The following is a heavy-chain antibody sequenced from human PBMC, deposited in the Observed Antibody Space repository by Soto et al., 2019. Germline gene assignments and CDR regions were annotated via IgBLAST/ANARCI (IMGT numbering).Heavy chain of an antibody. CDR3: ARDLHGDSYLDY. V-gene: IGHV4-30-4*02. Sequence: PSDTLSLTCTVSGGSISSGDYYWSWIRQPPGKGLEWIGYIYYSGSTYYNPSLKSRVTISVDTSKNQFSLKLSSVTAADTAVYYCARDLHGDSYLDYWGQGTLVTVSS. D-gene: IGHD4-17*01. CDR1: GGSISSGDYY. J-gene: IGHJ4*02. CDR2: IYYSGST.